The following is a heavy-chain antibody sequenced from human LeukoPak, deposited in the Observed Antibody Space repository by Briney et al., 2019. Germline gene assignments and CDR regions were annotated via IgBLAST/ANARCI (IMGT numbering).Heavy chain of an antibody. Sequence: GGSLRLSCAASEFTFSSYSMNWVRQAPGKGLEWVANTKQDGSEKYYVDSVKGRFTISRDNAKNSLYLQMNSLRAEDTAVYYCARAAAAGDFDYWGQGTLVTVSS. D-gene: IGHD6-13*01. J-gene: IGHJ4*02. CDR3: ARAAAAGDFDY. CDR1: EFTFSSYS. CDR2: TKQDGSEK. V-gene: IGHV3-7*03.